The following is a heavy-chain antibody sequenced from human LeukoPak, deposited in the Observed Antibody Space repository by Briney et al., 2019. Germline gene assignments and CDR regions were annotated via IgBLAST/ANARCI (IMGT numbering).Heavy chain of an antibody. CDR1: GASISSDY. CDR3: ARRVDFWSGSYPSSHLDY. V-gene: IGHV4-4*08. CDR2: IQSSGNT. Sequence: SETLSLTCTVSGASISSDYWSWIRQPPGKGLEWIGYIQSSGNTIYNPSLKSRVTISIDTSKSQFSLRLNSMTAADTAVYYCARRVDFWSGSYPSSHLDYWGQGTLVTVSS. D-gene: IGHD3-3*01. J-gene: IGHJ4*02.